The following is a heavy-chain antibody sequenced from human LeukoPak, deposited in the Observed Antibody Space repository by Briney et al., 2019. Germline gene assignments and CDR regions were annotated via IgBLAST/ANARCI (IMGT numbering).Heavy chain of an antibody. Sequence: PGGSLRLSCAASGFTFDDYGMTWVRQAPGKGLEWVSGMNWNGDSTTYADSVKGRFTISRDNAKKSLFLQVNSLRAEDTAVYYCARDLLGYYYMDVWGKGTTVTVSS. D-gene: IGHD2-15*01. CDR3: ARDLLGYYYMDV. V-gene: IGHV3-20*04. CDR1: GFTFDDYG. J-gene: IGHJ6*03. CDR2: MNWNGDST.